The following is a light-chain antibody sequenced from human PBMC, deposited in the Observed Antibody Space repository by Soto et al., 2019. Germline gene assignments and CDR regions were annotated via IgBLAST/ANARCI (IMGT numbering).Light chain of an antibody. CDR3: QLYGRAPL. CDR2: GAS. V-gene: IGKV3-20*01. CDR1: QSISDY. Sequence: EIVLTQSPGTLSLSPGERATLSCRASQSISDYLAWYQQKPGQSPRLLIYGASIRASGILDRFSGSGSGTDFTLTIRSLEPEDFAVYYCQLYGRAPLFGPGTKVDNK. J-gene: IGKJ3*01.